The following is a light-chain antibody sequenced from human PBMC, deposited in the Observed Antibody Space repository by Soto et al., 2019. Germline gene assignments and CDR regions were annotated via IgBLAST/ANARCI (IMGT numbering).Light chain of an antibody. CDR2: DVS. CDR1: SSDVGDYNY. Sequence: QSALTQPAPVSGSPGQSLTISCTGTSSDVGDYNYVSWYQHHPGKAPKLMIYDVSNRPSGVSNRFSGSKSGNTASLTISGLQAEDEADYYCSSYTSSSVVFGGGTKLTVL. J-gene: IGLJ2*01. V-gene: IGLV2-14*03. CDR3: SSYTSSSVV.